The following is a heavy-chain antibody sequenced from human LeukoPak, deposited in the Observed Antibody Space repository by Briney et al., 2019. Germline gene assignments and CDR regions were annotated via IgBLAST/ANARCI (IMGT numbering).Heavy chain of an antibody. CDR2: IYTGDSDT. CDR3: ASTVVPAAIHDAFDI. CDR1: GYSFTSYW. J-gene: IGHJ3*02. Sequence: GASLKISCKGSGYSFTSYWIGWVRQMAGKGLEWMGIIYTGDSDTRYSPSFQGTVTISTAKSISTAYLRSGSLTASATAMYDSASTVVPAAIHDAFDIWGQGTMVTVSS. V-gene: IGHV5-51*01. D-gene: IGHD2-2*02.